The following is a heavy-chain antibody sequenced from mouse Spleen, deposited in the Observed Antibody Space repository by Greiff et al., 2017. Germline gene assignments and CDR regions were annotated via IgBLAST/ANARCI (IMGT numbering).Heavy chain of an antibody. D-gene: IGHD2-3*01. CDR3: ARDGYYVRYFDY. V-gene: IGHV5-17*01. CDR1: GFTFSDYG. CDR2: ISSGSSTI. J-gene: IGHJ2*01. Sequence: EVKLVESGGGLVKPGGSLKLSCAASGFTFSDYGMHWVRQAPEKGLEWVAYISSGSSTIYYADTVKGRFTISRDNAKNTLFLQMTSLRSEDTAMYYCARDGYYVRYFDYWGQGTTLTVSS.